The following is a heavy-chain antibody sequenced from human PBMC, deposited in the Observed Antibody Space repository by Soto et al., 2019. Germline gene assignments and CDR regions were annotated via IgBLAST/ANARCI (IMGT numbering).Heavy chain of an antibody. CDR1: GFTFSNSG. Sequence: HPGGSLRLSCAASGFTFSNSGMRWVRQAPGKGLEWVAVISHDGSNRYYADSVKGRLTISRDNSKSTLYLQMNSLRAEDTAVYYCAKEFSHDFGEVGIYYYYYYGMDVWGQGTTVTVSS. V-gene: IGHV3-30*18. CDR3: AKEFSHDFGEVGIYYYYYYGMDV. J-gene: IGHJ6*02. CDR2: ISHDGSNR. D-gene: IGHD4-17*01.